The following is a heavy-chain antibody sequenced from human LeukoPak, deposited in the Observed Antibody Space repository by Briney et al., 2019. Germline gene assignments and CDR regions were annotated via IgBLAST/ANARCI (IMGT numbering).Heavy chain of an antibody. Sequence: GGSLRLSCAASGFTFSSYAMNWVRQAPGKGLEWVSYIGSSGSTVYYADSVKGRFTISRDNAKNSLYLQMNSLRDEDTAVYYCARDTLVYADSPDAFDIWGQGTMVTVSS. CDR3: ARDTLVYADSPDAFDI. CDR2: IGSSGSTV. J-gene: IGHJ3*02. D-gene: IGHD4-17*01. CDR1: GFTFSSYA. V-gene: IGHV3-48*02.